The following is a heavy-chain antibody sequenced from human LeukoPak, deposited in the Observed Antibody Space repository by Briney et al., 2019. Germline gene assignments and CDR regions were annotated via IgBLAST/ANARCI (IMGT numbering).Heavy chain of an antibody. CDR2: INPNSGGT. D-gene: IGHD2-2*01. Sequence: ASVKVSCKASGYTFTCYYMHWVRQAPGQGLEWMGWINPNSGGTNYAQKLQGRVTMTTDTSTSTAYMELRSLRSDDTAVYYCARCSSTSCQNMDVWGKGTTVTVSS. J-gene: IGHJ6*03. V-gene: IGHV1-2*02. CDR1: GYTFTCYY. CDR3: ARCSSTSCQNMDV.